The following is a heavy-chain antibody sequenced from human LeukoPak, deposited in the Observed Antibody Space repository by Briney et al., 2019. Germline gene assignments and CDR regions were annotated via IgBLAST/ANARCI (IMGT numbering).Heavy chain of an antibody. CDR1: GFTFSSYE. V-gene: IGHV3-48*03. CDR3: AKVAYNWISYGPFDY. D-gene: IGHD1-20*01. Sequence: GGSLRLSCAASGFTFSSYEMNWVRQAPGRGLEWVSYISSSGSNIYYADSVKGRFTISRDNAKNSLYLQMNSLRAEDTALYYCAKVAYNWISYGPFDYWGQGTLVTVSS. J-gene: IGHJ4*02. CDR2: ISSSGSNI.